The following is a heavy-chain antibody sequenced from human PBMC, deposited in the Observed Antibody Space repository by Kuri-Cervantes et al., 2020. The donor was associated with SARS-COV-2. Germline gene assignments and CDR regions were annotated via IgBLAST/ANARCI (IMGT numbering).Heavy chain of an antibody. J-gene: IGHJ4*02. Sequence: GESLKISCAASGFTVSSNYMSWVRQAPGKGLEWVSYISSSSSTIYYADSVKGRFTISRDNAKNSLYLQMNSLRDEDTAVYYCARTYYDILTGYCPFDYWGQGTLVTVSS. CDR3: ARTYYDILTGYCPFDY. V-gene: IGHV3-48*02. CDR1: GFTVSSNY. CDR2: ISSSSSTI. D-gene: IGHD3-9*01.